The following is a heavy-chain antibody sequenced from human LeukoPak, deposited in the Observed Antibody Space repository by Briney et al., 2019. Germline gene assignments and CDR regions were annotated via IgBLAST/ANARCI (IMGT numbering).Heavy chain of an antibody. J-gene: IGHJ4*02. CDR3: ARVRVTMVRGVITKIDY. Sequence: ASVKVSCKASGYTFTSYGISWVRQAPGQGLEWMGWISAYNGNTNYAQRLQGRVTMTTDTSTSTAYMELRSLRSDDTAVYYCARVRVTMVRGVITKIDYWGQGTLVTVSS. D-gene: IGHD3-10*01. CDR1: GYTFTSYG. CDR2: ISAYNGNT. V-gene: IGHV1-18*01.